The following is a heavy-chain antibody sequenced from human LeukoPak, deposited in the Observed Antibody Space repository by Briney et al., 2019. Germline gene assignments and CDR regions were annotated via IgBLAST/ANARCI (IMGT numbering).Heavy chain of an antibody. J-gene: IGHJ4*02. Sequence: SVRVSCKASGGTFSSYAISWMRQAPGQGLEWMGGIIPIFGTANYAQKFQGRVTITTDESTSTAYMELSSLRSEDTAVYYCARATDGSYSALDYWGQGTLVTASS. CDR3: ARATDGSYSALDY. V-gene: IGHV1-69*05. CDR2: IIPIFGTA. CDR1: GGTFSSYA. D-gene: IGHD1-26*01.